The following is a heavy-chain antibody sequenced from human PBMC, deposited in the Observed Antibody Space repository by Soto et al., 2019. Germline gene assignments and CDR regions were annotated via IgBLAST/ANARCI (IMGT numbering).Heavy chain of an antibody. Sequence: GESLKISCKGSGYSFTTYWIGWVRQMPGKGLEWMGIIYPGNSDTRYSPSFQGQVTISADKSISTTYLQWSSLKASDTAMYYCARPYVDYGDYSLLSFDYWGQGTLVTVSS. J-gene: IGHJ4*02. CDR2: IYPGNSDT. CDR3: ARPYVDYGDYSLLSFDY. V-gene: IGHV5-51*01. D-gene: IGHD4-17*01. CDR1: GYSFTTYW.